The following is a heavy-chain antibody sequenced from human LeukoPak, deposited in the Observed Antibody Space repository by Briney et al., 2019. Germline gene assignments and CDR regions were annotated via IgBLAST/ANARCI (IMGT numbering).Heavy chain of an antibody. D-gene: IGHD3-3*01. Sequence: PSETLSLTCTVSGGSISSYYWSWIRQPPGKGLEWIGYIYYSGSTNYNPSLKSRVTISVDTSKNQFSLKLSSVTAADTAVYYCARPDSLFWSGSLAHWGQGTLVTVSS. CDR2: IYYSGST. CDR1: GGSISSYY. V-gene: IGHV4-59*01. CDR3: ARPDSLFWSGSLAH. J-gene: IGHJ4*02.